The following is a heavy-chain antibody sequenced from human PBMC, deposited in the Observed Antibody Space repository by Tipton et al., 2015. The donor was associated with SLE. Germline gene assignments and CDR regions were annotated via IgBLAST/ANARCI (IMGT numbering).Heavy chain of an antibody. CDR3: ARARGDCSGTSCYSDY. V-gene: IGHV4-61*10. D-gene: IGHD2-15*01. Sequence: TLSLTCTVSGGSISSGSYYWSWIRQPAGKGLEWIGYIYYSGSTNYNPSLKSRVTISVDTSKNQFSLKLISVTAADTAVYYCARARGDCSGTSCYSDYWGQGTLVTVSS. J-gene: IGHJ4*02. CDR2: IYYSGST. CDR1: GGSISSGSYY.